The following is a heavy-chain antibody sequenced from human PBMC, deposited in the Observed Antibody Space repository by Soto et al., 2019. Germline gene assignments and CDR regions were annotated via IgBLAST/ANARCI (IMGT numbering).Heavy chain of an antibody. CDR1: GGTFSSYT. CDR3: ARGRDILTGHYFDY. D-gene: IGHD3-9*01. J-gene: IGHJ4*02. V-gene: IGHV1-69*02. CDR2: IIPILGIA. Sequence: QVQLVQSGAEVKKPGSSVKVSCKASGGTFSSYTISWVRQAPGQGLEWIGRIIPILGIANYAQKFQGRVTITADKSTSTAYMELSSLRSEDTAVYYCARGRDILTGHYFDYWGQGTLVTVSS.